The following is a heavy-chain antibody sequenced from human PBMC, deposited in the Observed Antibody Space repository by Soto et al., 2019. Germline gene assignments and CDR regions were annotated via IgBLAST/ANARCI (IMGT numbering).Heavy chain of an antibody. CDR1: GFTFSSYG. CDR3: ARDREWLVPDYGMDV. D-gene: IGHD6-19*01. J-gene: IGHJ6*02. Sequence: PGGSLRLSCAASGFTFSSYGMHWVRQAPGKGLEWVAVIWYDGSNKYYADSVKGRFTISRDNSKNTLYLQMNSLRAEDTAVYYCARDREWLVPDYGMDVWGQGTTVTVSS. CDR2: IWYDGSNK. V-gene: IGHV3-33*01.